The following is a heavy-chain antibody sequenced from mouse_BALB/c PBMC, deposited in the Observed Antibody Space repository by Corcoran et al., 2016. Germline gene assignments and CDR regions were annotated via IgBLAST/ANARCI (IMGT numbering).Heavy chain of an antibody. CDR1: GYTFTNYG. CDR2: INTYTGEP. V-gene: IGHV9-3-1*01. D-gene: IGHD1-1*01. CDR3: ARWVTTVSDD. Sequence: QIQLVQSGPELKKPGETVKISCKASGYTFTNYGMNWVKQAPGKGLKWMGWINTYTGEPTYADDFKGRFAFSLETSASTAYLQLNNLKNEDTATYFCARWVTTVSDDWGQGTTLTVSS. J-gene: IGHJ2*01.